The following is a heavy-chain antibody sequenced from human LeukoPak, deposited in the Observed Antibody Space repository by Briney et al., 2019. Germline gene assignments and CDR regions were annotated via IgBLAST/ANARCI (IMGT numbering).Heavy chain of an antibody. J-gene: IGHJ4*02. CDR2: INPNSGGT. D-gene: IGHD2-2*03. CDR3: ARDLGIVVVPGTSDY. V-gene: IGHV1-2*02. Sequence: GASVKVSCKASGYTFTAYYMHWVRQAPGQGLEWMGWINPNSGGTNFAQKFQGRVTMTRDTSISTAYMGLSRLRSDDTAVYFCARDLGIVVVPGTSDYWGQGTLVTVSS. CDR1: GYTFTAYY.